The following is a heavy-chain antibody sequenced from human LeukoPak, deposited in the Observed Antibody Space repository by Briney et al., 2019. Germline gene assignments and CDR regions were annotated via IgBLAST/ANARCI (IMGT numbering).Heavy chain of an antibody. V-gene: IGHV3-21*01. CDR2: ISSSSSYI. CDR1: GFTFDDYG. D-gene: IGHD5-18*01. J-gene: IGHJ4*02. CDR3: ARALSWIPDY. Sequence: GGSLRLSCAASGFTFDDYGMSWVRQAPGKGLEWVSSISSSSSYIYYADSVKGRFTISRDNAKNSLYLQMNSLRAEDTAVYYCARALSWIPDYWGQGTLVTVSS.